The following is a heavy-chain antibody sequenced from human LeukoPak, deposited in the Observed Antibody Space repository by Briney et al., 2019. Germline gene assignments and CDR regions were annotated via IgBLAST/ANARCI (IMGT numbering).Heavy chain of an antibody. Sequence: SETLSLTCTVSGGSISSSSHYWAWIRQPPGKGPEWMGSCYYSGSTYYNPSLERRVTLSVDTAKNQFSLKLTSVTAADTAVYYCARQGSIFGVTIQGNWFDPWGQGTLVTVSS. J-gene: IGHJ5*02. CDR2: CYYSGST. CDR3: ARQGSIFGVTIQGNWFDP. CDR1: GGSISSSSHY. D-gene: IGHD3-3*01. V-gene: IGHV4-39*01.